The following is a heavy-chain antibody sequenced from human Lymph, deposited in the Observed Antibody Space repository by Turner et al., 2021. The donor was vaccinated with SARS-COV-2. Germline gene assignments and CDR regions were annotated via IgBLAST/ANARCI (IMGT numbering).Heavy chain of an antibody. J-gene: IGHJ4*02. CDR2: IYYSGSN. CDR3: ARLVRRAEYYFDY. D-gene: IGHD3-10*01. CDR1: GGSISSSSHY. Sequence: QLQLQESGPGLVKPSETLSLTCTVSGGSISSSSHYGGWIRQPPGRGLEWIGHIYYSGSNYYNPSLKSRVTISVDTSKNQFSLKLSSVTAADTAVYYCARLVRRAEYYFDYWGQGTLVTVSS. V-gene: IGHV4-39*01.